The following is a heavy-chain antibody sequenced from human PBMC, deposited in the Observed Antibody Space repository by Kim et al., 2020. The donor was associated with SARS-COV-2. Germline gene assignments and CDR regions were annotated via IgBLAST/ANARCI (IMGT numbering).Heavy chain of an antibody. CDR3: VRESGGVPDY. CDR2: ISSSRSTI. V-gene: IGHV3-48*02. Sequence: GGSLRLSCAASGFTFSDYSMNWVRQAPGKGLEWVSYISSSRSTIYYADSVKGRSTISRDNGKNSLYLQMNRLRDEDTAVYYCVRESGGVPDYWGQGTLV. D-gene: IGHD3-10*01. CDR1: GFTFSDYS. J-gene: IGHJ4*02.